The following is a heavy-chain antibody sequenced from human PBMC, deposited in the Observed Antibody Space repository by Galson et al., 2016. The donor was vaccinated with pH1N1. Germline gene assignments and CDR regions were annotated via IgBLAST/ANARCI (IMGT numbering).Heavy chain of an antibody. CDR1: GFTFSDYY. V-gene: IGHV3-11*06. D-gene: IGHD4-17*01. Sequence: SCAASGFTFSDYYMNWVRQAPGKGLEWLSYISSISTDYTNYADSVKGRFTISRDNAKNSLYLEMNSLRAEDTAVYYCARGCEDYSDHECAFDFWGQGLLVTVSS. J-gene: IGHJ4*02. CDR3: ARGCEDYSDHECAFDF. CDR2: ISSISTDYT.